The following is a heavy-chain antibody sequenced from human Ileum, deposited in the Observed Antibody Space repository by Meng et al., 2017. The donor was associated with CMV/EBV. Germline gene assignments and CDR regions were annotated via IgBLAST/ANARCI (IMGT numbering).Heavy chain of an antibody. CDR2: IIPIFGTA. CDR1: GGTFSSYA. D-gene: IGHD3-22*01. J-gene: IGHJ4*02. Sequence: ASGGTFSSYAISWVRQAPGQGLEWMGGIIPIFGTANYAQKFQGRVTITTDESTSTAYMELSSLRSEDTAVYYCARGTAYDSTKGPFDYWGQGTLVRLL. CDR3: ARGTAYDSTKGPFDY. V-gene: IGHV1-69*05.